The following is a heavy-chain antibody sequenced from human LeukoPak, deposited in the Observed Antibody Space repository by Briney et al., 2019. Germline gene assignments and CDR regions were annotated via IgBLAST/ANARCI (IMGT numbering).Heavy chain of an antibody. CDR2: INAGNGNA. J-gene: IGHJ3*02. D-gene: IGHD2-15*01. Sequence: GASVKVSCKASGYTFTSHAMHWVRQAPGQRLEWMGWINAGNGNAKYSQKFQGRVTITRDTSASTAYMELSSLRSEDTAVYYCARLEDTDAFDIWGQGTMVTVSS. CDR3: ARLEDTDAFDI. V-gene: IGHV1-3*01. CDR1: GYTFTSHA.